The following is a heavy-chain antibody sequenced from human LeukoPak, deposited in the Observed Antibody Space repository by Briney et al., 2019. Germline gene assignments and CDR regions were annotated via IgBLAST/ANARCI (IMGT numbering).Heavy chain of an antibody. V-gene: IGHV3-23*01. CDR3: AKGGQDFDFSRFVY. J-gene: IGHJ4*02. CDR1: GFSFSVYA. D-gene: IGHD3-3*01. CDR2: ITGRGGRT. Sequence: GGSPRLSCAASGFSFSVYAMSWVRQAPGKGLERVSSITGRGGRTYYTHSAKGRFTISRENFKNTVYLEINNLGAEEPALYYGAKGGQDFDFSRFVYWGEGNFVIVSS.